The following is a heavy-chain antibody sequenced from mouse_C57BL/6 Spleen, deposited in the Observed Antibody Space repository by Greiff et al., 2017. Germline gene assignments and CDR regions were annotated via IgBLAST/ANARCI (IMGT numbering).Heavy chain of an antibody. CDR1: GFTFSDYY. Sequence: EVKLVESEGGLVQPGRSMKLSCTASGFTFSDYYMAWVRQVPEKGLEWVANINYDGSSTYYLDSLKSRFIISRDNAKNILYLQMSSLKSEDTATYYCARGGDYYGSSLPFDYWGQGTTLTVSS. D-gene: IGHD1-1*01. J-gene: IGHJ2*01. CDR2: INYDGSST. V-gene: IGHV5-16*01. CDR3: ARGGDYYGSSLPFDY.